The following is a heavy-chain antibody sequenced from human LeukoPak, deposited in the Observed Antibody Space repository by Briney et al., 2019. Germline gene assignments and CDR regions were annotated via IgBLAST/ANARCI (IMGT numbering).Heavy chain of an antibody. V-gene: IGHV3-30-3*01. J-gene: IGHJ4*02. CDR3: ARGSAPGTGPPSLDS. Sequence: GRSLRLSCAASGFTFSSYAMHWVRQAPGKGLEWVAVISYDGSNKYYADSVKGRFTISRDNSKNTLYLQMNSLRAEDTAVYYCARGSAPGTGPPSLDSWGQGTLVTVSS. D-gene: IGHD6-13*01. CDR2: ISYDGSNK. CDR1: GFTFSSYA.